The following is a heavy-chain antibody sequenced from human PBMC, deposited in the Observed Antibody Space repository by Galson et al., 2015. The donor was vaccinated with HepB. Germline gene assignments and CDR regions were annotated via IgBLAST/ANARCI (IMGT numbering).Heavy chain of an antibody. CDR3: ARDCYWYCTGNPSLLDI. CDR1: GFTFSTYT. D-gene: IGHD2-8*02. CDR2: ISYEGSNK. V-gene: IGHV3-30-3*01. J-gene: IGHJ3*02. Sequence: SLRLSCAASGFTFSTYTMHWVRQAPGKGLEWVAIISYEGSNKYYAGSVEGRFTISRDNSKNTLYLQMNSLRAEDTAMYFCARDCYWYCTGNPSLLDIWGQGTMVTVSS.